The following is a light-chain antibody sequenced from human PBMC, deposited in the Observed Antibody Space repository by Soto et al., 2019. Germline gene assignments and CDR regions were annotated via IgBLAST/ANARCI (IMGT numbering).Light chain of an antibody. CDR2: LTS. CDR3: QQTHSTPRT. CDR1: QSISSY. V-gene: IGKV1-39*01. Sequence: DIQMTQSPSSLSASVGDRVAITSRASQSISSYLNWYQQKPGKAPKLLIYLTSSLQSGVPSRFSGSGSGTDFTLTINSLQPEDFATYYCQQTHSTPRTFGQGTKVDNK. J-gene: IGKJ1*01.